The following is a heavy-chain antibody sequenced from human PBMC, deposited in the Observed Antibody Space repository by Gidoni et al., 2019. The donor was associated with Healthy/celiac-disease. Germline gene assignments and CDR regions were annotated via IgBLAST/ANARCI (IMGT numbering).Heavy chain of an antibody. CDR2: ISGSGAGT. CDR1: GFTFSSYA. J-gene: IGHJ6*03. CDR3: ARGPGSYNYYYMDV. V-gene: IGHV3-23*01. Sequence: EVQLLESGGGLVQPGGSLRLSCAASGFTFSSYAMSWVRQSPGKGLEWVSVISGSGAGTYYADSVKGRFTISRDSSKNTLDLQVNSLRAEDTAVFYCARGPGSYNYYYMDVWGKGTTVTVSS.